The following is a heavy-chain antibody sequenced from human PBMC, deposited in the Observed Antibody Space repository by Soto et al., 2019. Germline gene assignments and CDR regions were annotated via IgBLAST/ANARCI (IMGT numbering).Heavy chain of an antibody. CDR3: AHSTTSLDAFDI. V-gene: IGHV2-5*02. Sequence: QITLKESGPTLVKPTQTLTLTCTFSGFSLSTSGVGVVWIRQPPGKALEWLALIYWDDDKRYSPSLKSRLTITKDTSKNRLVLTMTNMDPVDTATYYCAHSTTSLDAFDIWGRGTMVTVSS. D-gene: IGHD3-3*01. CDR1: GFSLSTSGVG. CDR2: IYWDDDK. J-gene: IGHJ3*02.